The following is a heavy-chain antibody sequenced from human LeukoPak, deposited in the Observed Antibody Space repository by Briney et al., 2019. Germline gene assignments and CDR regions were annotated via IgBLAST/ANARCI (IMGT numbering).Heavy chain of an antibody. J-gene: IGHJ4*02. V-gene: IGHV5-51*01. D-gene: IGHD6-19*01. CDR2: IYPGDSDT. Sequence: GESLKTSCKGSGYSFTSHWIGWVRQMPGKGLEWMGIIYPGDSDTTYSPSFQGQVTISADKSVSTAYLQWSSLKASDTAMYYCARLTGSGTYYFDYWGQGTLVTVSS. CDR1: GYSFTSHW. CDR3: ARLTGSGTYYFDY.